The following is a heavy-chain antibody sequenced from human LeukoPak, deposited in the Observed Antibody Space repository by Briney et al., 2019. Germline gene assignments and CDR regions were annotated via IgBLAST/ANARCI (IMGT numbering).Heavy chain of an antibody. J-gene: IGHJ4*02. D-gene: IGHD6-13*01. Sequence: ASVKVSCKASGYTFTSYYMHWVRQAPGQGLEWMGIINPSGGSTSYAQKFQGRVTMTRDMSTSTVYMELSSLRSEDTAVYYCASIAAAGVNFDYWGQGTLVTVSS. CDR3: ASIAAAGVNFDY. CDR1: GYTFTSYY. CDR2: INPSGGST. V-gene: IGHV1-46*01.